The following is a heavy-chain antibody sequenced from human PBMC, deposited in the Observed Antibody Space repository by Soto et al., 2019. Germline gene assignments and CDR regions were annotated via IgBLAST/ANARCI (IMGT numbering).Heavy chain of an antibody. Sequence: QITLKESGPTLVKPTQTLTLTCTFSGFSLSTSGVGVGWIRQPPGKALEWLALIYWNDDKRYSPSLKSRLTITKHTTKNQVVLTMTNMDPVDTATYYCAHKPSKQLVGGYSYGYALGYWGQGTLVTVSS. J-gene: IGHJ4*02. CDR1: GFSLSTSGVG. V-gene: IGHV2-5*01. CDR3: AHKPSKQLVGGYSYGYALGY. D-gene: IGHD5-18*01. CDR2: IYWNDDK.